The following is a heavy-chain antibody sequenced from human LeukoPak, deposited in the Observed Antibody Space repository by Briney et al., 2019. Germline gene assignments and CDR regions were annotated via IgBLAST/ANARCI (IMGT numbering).Heavy chain of an antibody. J-gene: IGHJ4*02. CDR1: GYTFTNDG. CDR3: VREKYCSGHTCYSGAIAS. Sequence: GASVRVSCKASGYTFTNDGISWVRQAPGQGLEWMSCIGPVNGNTNYEKKLQGRVTMTPDTSTSTAYMELGSLRTDDTAVYYCVREKYCSGHTCYSGAIASWGQGTLVTVSS. V-gene: IGHV1-18*01. CDR2: IGPVNGNT. D-gene: IGHD2-15*01.